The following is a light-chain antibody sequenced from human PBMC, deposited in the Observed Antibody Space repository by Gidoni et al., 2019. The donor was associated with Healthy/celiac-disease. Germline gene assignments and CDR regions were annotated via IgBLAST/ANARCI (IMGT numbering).Light chain of an antibody. CDR3: QQCGSSPRT. V-gene: IGKV3-20*01. CDR1: QSVRCPY. CDR2: GAS. Sequence: PRPSAPGEGATLTCRAAQSVRCPYLASYHQRPGQPPGSRIYGASHQATGIPDRFSGSGSGTDFTLTISRLEPEDFAVYYCQQCGSSPRTFGQGTKLEIK. J-gene: IGKJ1*01.